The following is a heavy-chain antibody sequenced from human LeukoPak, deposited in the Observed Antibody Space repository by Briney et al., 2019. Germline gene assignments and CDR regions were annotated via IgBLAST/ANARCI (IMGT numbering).Heavy chain of an antibody. CDR3: ARGWYSSGRYEYYFDY. D-gene: IGHD6-19*01. Sequence: RGGSLRLSCAASGFAVSSNYMSWVRQAPGKGLEWVSVIYSGGSTYYADSVKGRFTISRDNSKNTLYLQMNSLRAEDTAVYYCARGWYSSGRYEYYFDYWGQGTLVTVSS. V-gene: IGHV3-53*01. CDR1: GFAVSSNY. J-gene: IGHJ4*02. CDR2: IYSGGST.